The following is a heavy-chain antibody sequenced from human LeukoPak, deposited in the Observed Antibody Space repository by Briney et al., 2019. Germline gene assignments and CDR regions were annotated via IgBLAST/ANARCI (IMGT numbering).Heavy chain of an antibody. CDR3: AREKVTTDNYYYMDV. J-gene: IGHJ6*03. CDR2: INWNGGST. CDR1: GFTFDDYG. D-gene: IGHD4-11*01. Sequence: PGGSLRLSCAASGFTFDDYGMSWVRQAPGKGLEWVSGINWNGGSTGYADSVKGRFTISRDNAKNSLYLQMNSLRAEDTALYYCAREKVTTDNYYYMDVWGRGTTVTVSS. V-gene: IGHV3-20*04.